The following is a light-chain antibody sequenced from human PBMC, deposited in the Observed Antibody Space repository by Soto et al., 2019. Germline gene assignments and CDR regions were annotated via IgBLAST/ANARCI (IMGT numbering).Light chain of an antibody. CDR1: QSISSW. CDR3: QQYISYSWT. J-gene: IGKJ1*01. Sequence: DIQMTQSPSTLSASVGDRVTITCRASQSISSWLAWYQQKPGKAPKLLIYKASSLQSGVPSRFSGSGSGTEFTLTISSLQPDDFATYYCQQYISYSWTFGRGTKVEIK. V-gene: IGKV1-5*03. CDR2: KAS.